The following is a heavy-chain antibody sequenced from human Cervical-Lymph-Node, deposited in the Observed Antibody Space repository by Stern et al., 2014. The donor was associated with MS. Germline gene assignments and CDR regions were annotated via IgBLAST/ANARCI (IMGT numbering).Heavy chain of an antibody. CDR3: ARDKMHAFDY. CDR2: ISADSGNT. Sequence: VQLVESETEVKKPGASVLVSCKASGYTFTTYGITWVRQAPGQGLEWMGWISADSGNTKYAQKFQDRVTMTRDTTTGTAYMEVRSLRSEDTAVYYCARDKMHAFDYWGQGTQVTVPS. J-gene: IGHJ4*02. V-gene: IGHV1-18*01. CDR1: GYTFTTYG. D-gene: IGHD2-8*01.